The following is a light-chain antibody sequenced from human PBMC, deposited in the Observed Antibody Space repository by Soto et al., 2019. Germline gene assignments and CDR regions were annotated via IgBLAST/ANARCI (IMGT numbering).Light chain of an antibody. V-gene: IGLV2-14*01. CDR3: TSYTSSSLGD. Sequence: QSVLTQPGSVSGSPGQSITISCTGNSSDVGGYNYVSWYQQHPGKAPKLMIYDVSNRPSGVSNRFSGSKSGNTASLTISGLQAENEADYYCTSYTSSSLGDFGTGTKV. CDR1: SSDVGGYNY. CDR2: DVS. J-gene: IGLJ1*01.